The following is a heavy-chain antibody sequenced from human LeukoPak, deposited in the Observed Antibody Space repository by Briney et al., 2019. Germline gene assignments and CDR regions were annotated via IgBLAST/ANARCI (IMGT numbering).Heavy chain of an antibody. D-gene: IGHD4-17*01. J-gene: IGHJ6*02. CDR1: GYTPTELS. CDR3: ATEKDYGDSRGPYYYYYYGMDV. V-gene: IGHV1-24*01. CDR2: FDPEDGET. Sequence: GASVKVSCKVSGYTPTELSMHWVRQAPGKGLEWMGGFDPEDGETIYAQKFQGRVTMTEDTSTDTAYMELSSLRSEDTAVYYCATEKDYGDSRGPYYYYYYGMDVWGQGTTVTVSS.